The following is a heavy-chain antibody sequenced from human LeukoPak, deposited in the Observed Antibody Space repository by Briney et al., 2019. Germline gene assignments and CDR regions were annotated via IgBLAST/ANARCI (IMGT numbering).Heavy chain of an antibody. D-gene: IGHD3-10*01. J-gene: IGHJ5*02. V-gene: IGHV3-74*01. CDR2: INSNGSST. CDR1: RFTFSSYW. Sequence: PGGSLRLSCAPPRFTFSSYWMHSVRQAPGKGLVWVSRINSNGSSTSYADSVKGRFTISRDNAKNTLYLQMNNLRAEDTAVYYCARGQYVLLWFGENNWFDPWGQGTLVTVSS. CDR3: ARGQYVLLWFGENNWFDP.